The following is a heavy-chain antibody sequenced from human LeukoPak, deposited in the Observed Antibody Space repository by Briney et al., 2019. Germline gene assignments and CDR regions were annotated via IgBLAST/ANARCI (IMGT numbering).Heavy chain of an antibody. CDR1: GFTFSSYA. V-gene: IGHV3-23*01. CDR2: ISGSGGST. D-gene: IGHD3-3*01. Sequence: TGGSLRLSCAVSGFTFSSYAMSWVRQAPGKGLEWVSAISGSGGSTYYADSVKGRFTISRDNSKNTLYLQMNSLRAEDRVVYYCAKFPINVVLPAANTIFVVVITDYWGQGTLVTVSS. CDR3: AKFPINVVLPAANTIFVVVITDY. J-gene: IGHJ4*02.